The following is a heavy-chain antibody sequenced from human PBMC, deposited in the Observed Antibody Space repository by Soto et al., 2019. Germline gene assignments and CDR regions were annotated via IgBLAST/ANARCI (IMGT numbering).Heavy chain of an antibody. D-gene: IGHD1-26*01. CDR3: ARSHRGSYRTFGLDN. CDR2: ISSSGSTI. J-gene: IGHJ4*02. V-gene: IGHV3-48*03. CDR1: GFTFSSYE. Sequence: GGSLRLSCAASGFTFSSYEMNWGRQAPGKGLEWVSYISSSGSTIYYADSVKGRFTISRDNAKNSLYLQMNSLRAEDTAVYYCARSHRGSYRTFGLDNWGQGTLVTVSS.